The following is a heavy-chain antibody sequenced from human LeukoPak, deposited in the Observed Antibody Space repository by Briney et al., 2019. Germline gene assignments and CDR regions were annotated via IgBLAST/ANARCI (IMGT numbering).Heavy chain of an antibody. CDR1: GGSISSYY. CDR3: ARGEAAVAGPSYYYYYYMDV. V-gene: IGHV4-59*01. Sequence: PSETLSLTCTVSGGSISSYYWSWIRQPPGKGLEWIGYIYYSGSTNYNPSLKSRVTISVDTSKNQFPLKLSSVTAADTAVYYCARGEAAVAGPSYYYYYYMDVWGKGTTVTVSS. D-gene: IGHD6-19*01. CDR2: IYYSGST. J-gene: IGHJ6*03.